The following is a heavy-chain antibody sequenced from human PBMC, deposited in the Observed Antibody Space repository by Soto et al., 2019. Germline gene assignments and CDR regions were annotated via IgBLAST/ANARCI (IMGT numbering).Heavy chain of an antibody. J-gene: IGHJ4*02. CDR2: INPSGGST. CDR1: GYTFTTYY. V-gene: IGHV1-46*01. CDR3: AREGDGYNLGPSVDFDY. Sequence: QVQLVQSGAEVKKPGASVKVSCKASGYTFTTYYMHWVRQAPGQGLEWMGVINPSGGSTSYAQKLQGRVTVTRDTSTSTLYMELSSLRSEDTAVYYCAREGDGYNLGPSVDFDYGGQGTLVTVSS. D-gene: IGHD5-12*01.